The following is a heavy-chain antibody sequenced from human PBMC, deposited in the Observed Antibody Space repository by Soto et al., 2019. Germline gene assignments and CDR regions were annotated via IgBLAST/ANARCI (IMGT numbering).Heavy chain of an antibody. J-gene: IGHJ6*02. D-gene: IGHD5-12*01. CDR1: GFTFTSSA. Sequence: ASVKVSCKASGFTFTSSAVQWVRQARGQRLEWIGWIVVGSGNTNYAQKFQERVTITRDMSTSTAYMELSSLRSEDTAVYYCAADRSVGYSGYEYYYGMDVWGQGTTVTVSS. CDR3: AADRSVGYSGYEYYYGMDV. V-gene: IGHV1-58*01. CDR2: IVVGSGNT.